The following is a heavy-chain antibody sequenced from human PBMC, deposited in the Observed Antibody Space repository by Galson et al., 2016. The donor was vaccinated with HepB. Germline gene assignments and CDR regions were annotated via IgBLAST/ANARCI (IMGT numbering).Heavy chain of an antibody. CDR3: ARDVNNWTGDRRLFDL. J-gene: IGHJ4*02. CDR2: ISRSGNTR. CDR1: GFSFNDFY. Sequence: SLRLSCAASGFSFNDFYMSWIRQPPGKALEWISYISRSGNTREYADSAKGRFTVSRDNNKNSVYLQLNSLRAEDTALYYCARDVNNWTGDRRLFDLWGQGTLVAVSS. V-gene: IGHV3-11*01. D-gene: IGHD1-1*01.